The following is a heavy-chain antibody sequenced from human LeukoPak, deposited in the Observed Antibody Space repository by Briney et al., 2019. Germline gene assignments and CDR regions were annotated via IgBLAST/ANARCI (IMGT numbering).Heavy chain of an antibody. CDR3: ARPGHGSGPHTRWYYGMVV. CDR2: IYPGDSDT. V-gene: IGHV5-51*01. CDR1: GYSFTIYW. D-gene: IGHD3-10*01. Sequence: GESRKISWKGSGYSFTIYWSGWVRQMPGKGLEWMGIIYPGDSDTRYSPSFQGQATLSADTSTSTAYLQWRSLKASDPAMYYCARPGHGSGPHTRWYYGMVVWGQGTTVTASP. J-gene: IGHJ6*01.